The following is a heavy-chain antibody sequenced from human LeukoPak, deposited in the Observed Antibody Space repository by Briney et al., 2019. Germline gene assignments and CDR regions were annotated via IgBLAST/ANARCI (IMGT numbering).Heavy chain of an antibody. CDR2: ISDGSSYI. D-gene: IGHD3-10*01. V-gene: IGHV3-21*01. J-gene: IGHJ6*02. CDR1: GFTFSSYA. Sequence: NPGGSLRLSCAASGFTFSSYAMNWVRQAPGKGLEWVSSISDGSSYIYYADSVKGRFTISRDNAKNSLYLHMNSLRADDTAVYYCARDHYGSGRYGMDVWGQGTTVTVSS. CDR3: ARDHYGSGRYGMDV.